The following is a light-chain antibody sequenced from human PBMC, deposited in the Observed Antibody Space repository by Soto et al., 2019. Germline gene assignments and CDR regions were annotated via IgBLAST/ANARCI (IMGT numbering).Light chain of an antibody. CDR2: DAS. Sequence: EIVLTHSPAILSLSPGERATLSCSTSQSINNYLAWYQQRPGQAPRLLISDASNRASGIPARFSGSGSGTDFTLTISSLEPEDFAVYYCQQRSNWPLTFGQGTRLEIK. V-gene: IGKV3-11*01. CDR3: QQRSNWPLT. CDR1: QSINNY. J-gene: IGKJ5*01.